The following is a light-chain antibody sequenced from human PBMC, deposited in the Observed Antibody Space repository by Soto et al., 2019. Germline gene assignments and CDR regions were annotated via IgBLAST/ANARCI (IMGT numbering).Light chain of an antibody. V-gene: IGKV1-13*02. CDR2: DAS. CDR1: QGIGSA. CDR3: QQFNSFPLP. Sequence: PSSLSASVGDRVTISCRASQGIGSALAWYQQKPGKAPKVLIYDASSLKSGVPSRFSGSGSGTDFTLTISSLQPEDFATYYCQQFNSFPLPFGGGTKVDSK. J-gene: IGKJ4*01.